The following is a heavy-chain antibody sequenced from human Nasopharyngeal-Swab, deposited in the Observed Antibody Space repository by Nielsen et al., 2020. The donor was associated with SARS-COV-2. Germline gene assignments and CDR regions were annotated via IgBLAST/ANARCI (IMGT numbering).Heavy chain of an antibody. J-gene: IGHJ4*02. CDR1: GGSFSGYY. CDR3: ARQVAAAEYGYFDY. V-gene: IGHV4-34*01. Sequence: SETLSLTCAVYGGSFSGYYWSWIRQPPGKGLEWIGEINQSGSTNYNPSLKSRVTISVDTSKNQFSLKLSSVTAADTAVYYCARQVAAAEYGYFDYWGQGTLVTVSS. CDR2: INQSGST. D-gene: IGHD2-15*01.